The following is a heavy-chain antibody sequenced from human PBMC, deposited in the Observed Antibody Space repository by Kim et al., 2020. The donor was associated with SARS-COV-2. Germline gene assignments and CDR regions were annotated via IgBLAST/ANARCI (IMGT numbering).Heavy chain of an antibody. CDR3: ARVSYSGSYPIGS. Sequence: YAQKLQGRVTMTTDTSTSTAYMELRSLRSDDTAVYYCARVSYSGSYPIGSWGQGTLVTVSS. V-gene: IGHV1-18*01. D-gene: IGHD1-26*01. J-gene: IGHJ4*02.